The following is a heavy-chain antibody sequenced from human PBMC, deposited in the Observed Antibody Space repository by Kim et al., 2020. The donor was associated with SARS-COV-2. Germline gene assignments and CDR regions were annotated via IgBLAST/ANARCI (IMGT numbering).Heavy chain of an antibody. D-gene: IGHD5-12*01. CDR2: IWYDGSNK. J-gene: IGHJ4*02. Sequence: GGSLRLSCAASGFTFSSYGMHWVRQAPGKGLEWVAVIWYDGSNKYYADSVKGRFTISRDNSKNTLYLQMNSLRAEDTAVYYCARDRSGYSGYFDYWGQGTLVTVSS. CDR1: GFTFSSYG. V-gene: IGHV3-33*01. CDR3: ARDRSGYSGYFDY.